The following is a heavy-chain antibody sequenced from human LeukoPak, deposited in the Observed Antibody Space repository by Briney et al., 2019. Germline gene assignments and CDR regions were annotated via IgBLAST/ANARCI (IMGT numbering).Heavy chain of an antibody. CDR1: GYTFTSYG. V-gene: IGHV1-18*01. CDR2: ISAYNGNT. D-gene: IGHD2-2*01. CDR3: ARNHIVVVPRGAFDI. Sequence: ASVKVSCTASGYTFTSYGISWVRQAPGQGLEWMGWISAYNGNTNYAQKLQGRVTMTTDTSTSTAYMELRSLRSDDTAVYYCARNHIVVVPRGAFDIWGQGTMVTVSS. J-gene: IGHJ3*02.